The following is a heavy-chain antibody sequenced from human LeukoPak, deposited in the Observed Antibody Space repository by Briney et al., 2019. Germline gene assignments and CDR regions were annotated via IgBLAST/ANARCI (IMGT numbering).Heavy chain of an antibody. CDR3: ASSFYYDSRDY. CDR2: INHSGST. CDR1: GGSFSGYY. V-gene: IGHV4-34*01. J-gene: IGHJ4*02. D-gene: IGHD3-22*01. Sequence: SETLSLTCAVYGGSFSGYYWSWIRQPPGKGLEWIGEINHSGSTDYNPSLKSRVSISIDTSKKKLSLRLTSVTAADSAVYYCASSFYYDSRDYWGQGTLVTVSS.